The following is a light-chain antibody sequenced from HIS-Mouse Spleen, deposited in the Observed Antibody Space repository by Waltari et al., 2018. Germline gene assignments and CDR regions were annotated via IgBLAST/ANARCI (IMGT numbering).Light chain of an antibody. V-gene: IGLV2-23*01. CDR2: EGS. J-gene: IGLJ2*01. CDR1: SSDVGSYNL. Sequence: QSALTQPASVSGSPGQSITISCTGTSSDVGSYNLVSCYQQHPGKAPKLMLYEGSKRPSGVSNRFSGSKSGKTASLTISGLQAEDEADYYCCSYAGSSTVLFGGGTKLTVL. CDR3: CSYAGSSTVL.